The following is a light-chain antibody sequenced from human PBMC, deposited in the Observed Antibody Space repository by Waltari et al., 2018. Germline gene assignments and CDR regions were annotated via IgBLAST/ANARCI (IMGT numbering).Light chain of an antibody. V-gene: IGLV2-23*01. J-gene: IGLJ2*01. CDR3: CSHAGSTIYVV. CDR1: SSYVGRYNL. Sequence: QSALPPPASVSGSPGPSITISCTATSSYVGRYNLFPWYQHHPGKAPKLIIFEANKRPSGVSDRFSGSKSGNTASLTISGLQAEDEADYYCCSHAGSTIYVVFGGGTKLTVL. CDR2: EAN.